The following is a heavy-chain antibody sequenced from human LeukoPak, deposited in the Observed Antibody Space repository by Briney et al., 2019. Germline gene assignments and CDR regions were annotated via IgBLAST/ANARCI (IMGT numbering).Heavy chain of an antibody. J-gene: IGHJ4*02. D-gene: IGHD6-19*01. Sequence: ASETLSLTCAVSSYSFTTNHYWGWRRPPPGNGLEWIGNIYHSGITYYNPSLKRRVTMSVDTSKNQLSLKLSSVTAADTAVYYCARGGQWLPFDYWGQGTLVTVSS. CDR1: SYSFTTNHY. CDR3: ARGGQWLPFDY. CDR2: IYHSGIT. V-gene: IGHV4-38-2*01.